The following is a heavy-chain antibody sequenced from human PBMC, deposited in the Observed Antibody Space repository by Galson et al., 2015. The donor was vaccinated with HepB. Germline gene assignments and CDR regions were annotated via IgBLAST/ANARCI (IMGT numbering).Heavy chain of an antibody. D-gene: IGHD2-2*01. Sequence: SLRLSCAASGFSFSDYYMNWIRQAPGKGLEWVSYISGGSSDTNYADSVKGRFTISRDNAKKSLYLQINGLRAEDTAVYYCARDCGRSCSSTSPPYYFDFWGQGTLVTVSS. CDR3: ARDCGRSCSSTSPPYYFDF. J-gene: IGHJ4*02. CDR2: ISGGSSDT. CDR1: GFSFSDYY. V-gene: IGHV3-11*06.